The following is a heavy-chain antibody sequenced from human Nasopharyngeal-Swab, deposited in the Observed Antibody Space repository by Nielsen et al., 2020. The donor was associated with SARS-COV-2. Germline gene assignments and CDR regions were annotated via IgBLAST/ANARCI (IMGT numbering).Heavy chain of an antibody. V-gene: IGHV4-31*03. CDR1: GGSISSGGYY. D-gene: IGHD2-15*01. CDR3: ARAQRYCSGGSCYFSSSYYFDY. CDR2: IYYSGST. J-gene: IGHJ4*02. Sequence: SETLSLTCTVSGGSISSGGYYWSWIRQHPGKGLEWIGYIYYSGSTYYNPSLKSRVTISVDTSKNQFSLKLSSVTAADTAVYYCARAQRYCSGGSCYFSSSYYFDYWGQGTLVT.